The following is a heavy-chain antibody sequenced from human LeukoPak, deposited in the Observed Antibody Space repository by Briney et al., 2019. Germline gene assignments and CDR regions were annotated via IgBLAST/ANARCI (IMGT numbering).Heavy chain of an antibody. Sequence: ASVKVSCKASGGTFSSYAISWVRQAPEQGLEWMGGIIPIFGTANYAQKFQGRVTITADKSTSTAYMELSSLRSEDTAVYYCTRVWTYSYGLRAFDYWGQGTLVTVSS. CDR3: TRVWTYSYGLRAFDY. CDR2: IIPIFGTA. V-gene: IGHV1-69*06. J-gene: IGHJ4*02. D-gene: IGHD5-18*01. CDR1: GGTFSSYA.